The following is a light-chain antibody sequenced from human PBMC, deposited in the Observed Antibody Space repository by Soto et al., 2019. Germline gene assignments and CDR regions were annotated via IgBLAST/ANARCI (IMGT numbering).Light chain of an antibody. CDR3: QEYSAYSRT. CDR2: KAS. V-gene: IGKV1-5*03. J-gene: IGKJ1*01. CDR1: QSISSW. Sequence: DIQMTQSPSTLSANVGDRVTITCRASQSISSWLAWYQQKPGKVPKLLVYKASTLDSGVPLRFSGSGSGTEFTLTINSLQPDDFATYYCQEYSAYSRTFGQGTKGDIK.